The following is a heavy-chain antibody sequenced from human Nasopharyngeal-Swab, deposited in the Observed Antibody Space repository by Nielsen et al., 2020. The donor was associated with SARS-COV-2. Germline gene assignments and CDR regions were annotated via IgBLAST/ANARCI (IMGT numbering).Heavy chain of an antibody. CDR2: MNPNSGNT. V-gene: IGHV1-8*02. CDR3: ARVDDYSNYGAFDI. Sequence: ASVKVSCKASGGTFSSYAINWVRQATGQGLEWMGWMNPNSGNTGYAQKFQGRVTMTRNTSISTAYMELSSLRSEDTAVYYCARVDDYSNYGAFDIWGQGTMVTVSS. CDR1: GGTFSSYA. J-gene: IGHJ3*02. D-gene: IGHD4-11*01.